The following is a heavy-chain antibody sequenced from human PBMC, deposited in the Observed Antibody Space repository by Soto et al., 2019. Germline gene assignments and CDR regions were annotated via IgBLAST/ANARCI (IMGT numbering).Heavy chain of an antibody. D-gene: IGHD1-1*01. CDR3: TRDFQGPLDYGMDV. J-gene: IGHJ6*02. CDR2: VKYDGSQT. CDR1: GFTFSSYW. Sequence: PGGSLRLSCADSGFTFSSYWMSWVRQAPGKGLGWVANVKYDGSQTYYVGSVKGRFTISRDNAKNSLYLQMNSLRAEDTAVYYCTRDFQGPLDYGMDVWGQGTTVTV. V-gene: IGHV3-7*01.